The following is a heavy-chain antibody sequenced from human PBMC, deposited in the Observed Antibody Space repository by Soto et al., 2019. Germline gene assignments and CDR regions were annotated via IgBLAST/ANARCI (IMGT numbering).Heavy chain of an antibody. Sequence: GGSLRLSCAASGFTFSSYAMHWVRQAPGKGLEWVAVISYDGSNKYYADSVKGRFTISRDNSKNTLYLQMNSLRAEDTAVYYCARDSGARYFDFNYYGMDVWGQGTTVTVSS. J-gene: IGHJ6*02. CDR1: GFTFSSYA. CDR3: ARDSGARYFDFNYYGMDV. CDR2: ISYDGSNK. V-gene: IGHV3-30-3*01. D-gene: IGHD3-9*01.